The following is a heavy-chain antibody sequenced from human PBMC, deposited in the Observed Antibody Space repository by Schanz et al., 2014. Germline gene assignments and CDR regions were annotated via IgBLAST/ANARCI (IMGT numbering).Heavy chain of an antibody. Sequence: VQLVESGGGLVKPGESLRLSCAASGFTFSSYGMHWVRQAPGKGLEWVAIIWYDGSNKYYADSVKGRFTISRDNSKNTLFLQMSSLRAEDTAVYYCAGAVATIRADSFDIWGQGTMVAVSS. V-gene: IGHV3-33*08. J-gene: IGHJ3*02. D-gene: IGHD5-12*01. CDR1: GFTFSSYG. CDR2: IWYDGSNK. CDR3: AGAVATIRADSFDI.